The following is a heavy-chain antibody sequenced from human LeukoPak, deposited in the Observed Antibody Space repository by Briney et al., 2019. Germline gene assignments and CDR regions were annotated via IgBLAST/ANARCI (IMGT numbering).Heavy chain of an antibody. D-gene: IGHD1-14*01. Sequence: GASVKVSCKASGYTFTSYYMHWVRQAPGQGLEWMGIINPSGGSTGYAQKFQGRVTMTRDTSTSTVYMELSSLRSEDTAVYYCARVLSTTYYYYGMDVWGQGTTVTVSS. CDR2: INPSGGST. J-gene: IGHJ6*02. CDR1: GYTFTSYY. CDR3: ARVLSTTYYYYGMDV. V-gene: IGHV1-46*01.